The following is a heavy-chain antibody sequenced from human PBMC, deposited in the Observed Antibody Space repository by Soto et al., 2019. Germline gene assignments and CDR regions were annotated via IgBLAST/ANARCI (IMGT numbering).Heavy chain of an antibody. CDR2: IYYSGST. CDR1: GAPITWGDYS. V-gene: IGHV4-30-2*03. J-gene: IGHJ4*02. CDR3: AAPRW. D-gene: IGHD2-15*01. Sequence: SETLSLTCAISGAPITWGDYSWNWIRQPPGKGLEWIGSIYYSGSTYYNPSLKRRVTISVDTSKNQFSLKLSSVTAADTAVYYCAAPRWWGQGTLVTVSS.